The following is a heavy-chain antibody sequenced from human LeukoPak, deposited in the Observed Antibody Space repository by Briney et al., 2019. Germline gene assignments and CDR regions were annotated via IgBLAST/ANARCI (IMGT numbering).Heavy chain of an antibody. J-gene: IGHJ6*03. V-gene: IGHV3-20*04. CDR3: GRGRSYYYYYMDV. Sequence: GGSLRLSCAASGFTFDDNGMSWVRQAPGKGLEWVSGINWNGGSTGYADSVKGRFTISRDNAKNSLYLQMNSLRAEDTALYYCGRGRSYYYYYMDVWGKGTTVTVSS. CDR1: GFTFDDNG. CDR2: INWNGGST.